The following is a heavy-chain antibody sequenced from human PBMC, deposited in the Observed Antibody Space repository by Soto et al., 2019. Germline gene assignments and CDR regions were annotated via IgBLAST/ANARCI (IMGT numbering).Heavy chain of an antibody. J-gene: IGHJ6*02. CDR2: IIPIFGTA. D-gene: IGHD2-15*01. Sequence: SLKVSCKASGGTFSIYAISWVRQAPGQGLEWMGGIIPIFGTANYAQKFQGRVTITADESTSTAYMELSSLRSEDTAVYYCARHPGGRGYYYGMDVWGQGTTVTVSS. V-gene: IGHV1-69*13. CDR3: ARHPGGRGYYYGMDV. CDR1: GGTFSIYA.